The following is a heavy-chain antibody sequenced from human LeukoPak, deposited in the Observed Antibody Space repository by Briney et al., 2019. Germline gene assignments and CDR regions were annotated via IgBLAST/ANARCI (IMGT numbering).Heavy chain of an antibody. CDR2: MNPNSGNT. Sequence: ASVKVSCKASGYTFTGYYMHWVRQATGQGLEWMGWMNPNSGNTGYAQKFQGRVTMTRNTSISTAYMELSSLRSEDTAVYYCARAPFGHRIAARHGLRVLLPSSYWGQGTLVTVSS. CDR3: ARAPFGHRIAARHGLRVLLPSSY. J-gene: IGHJ4*02. D-gene: IGHD6-6*01. V-gene: IGHV1-8*02. CDR1: GYTFTGYY.